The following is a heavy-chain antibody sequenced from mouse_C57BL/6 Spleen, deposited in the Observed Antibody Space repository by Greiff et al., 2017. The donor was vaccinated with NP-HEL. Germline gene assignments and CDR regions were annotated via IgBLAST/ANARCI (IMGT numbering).Heavy chain of an antibody. CDR2: IYPGSGNT. CDR3: AREGGIYAMDY. V-gene: IGHV1-66*01. Sequence: VQRVESGPELVKPGASVKISCKASGYSFTSYYIHWVKQRPGQGLEWIGWIYPGSGNTKYNEKFKGKATLTADTSSSTAYMQLSSLTSEDSAVYYCAREGGIYAMDYWGQGTSVTVSS. CDR1: GYSFTSYY. D-gene: IGHD1-1*02. J-gene: IGHJ4*01.